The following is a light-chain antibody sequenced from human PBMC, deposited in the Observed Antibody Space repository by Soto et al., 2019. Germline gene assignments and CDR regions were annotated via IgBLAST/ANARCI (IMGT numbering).Light chain of an antibody. CDR1: SSDVGGYNY. V-gene: IGLV2-14*01. CDR3: SSYTSSNTLDV. J-gene: IGLJ1*01. CDR2: EVS. Sequence: QSALTQPASVSGSPGQSITISCTGTSSDVGGYNYVSWYQQHPGKAPKLMIYEVSNRPSGVSNRFSGSKSGNTASLTISGLQAEDEADYYCSSYTSSNTLDVFGTRTKLTVL.